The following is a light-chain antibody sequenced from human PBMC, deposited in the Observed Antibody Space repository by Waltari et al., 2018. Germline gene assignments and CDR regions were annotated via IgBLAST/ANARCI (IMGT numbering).Light chain of an antibody. CDR3: QQYSSYRA. J-gene: IGKJ1*01. CDR1: RSISSW. CDR2: KAS. V-gene: IGKV1-5*03. Sequence: DIQMTQSPSTLSASVGDRVTITCRASRSISSWLAWYQQKPGKAPNLLIYKASTLESGGPSRFSASGSGTEFTLTISSLQPEDFATYHCQQYSSYRAFGQGTTVEIK.